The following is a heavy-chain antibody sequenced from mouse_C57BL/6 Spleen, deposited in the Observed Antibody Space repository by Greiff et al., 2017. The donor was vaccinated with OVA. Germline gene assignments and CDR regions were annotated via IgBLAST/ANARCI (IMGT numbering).Heavy chain of an antibody. CDR3: ARSDSSEYLGYFDY. Sequence: QVQLQQPGAELVRPGTSVKLSCKASGYTFTSYWMHWVKQRPGQGLEWIGVIDPSDSYTNYNQKFKGKATLTVDTSSSTAYMQRSSLTSEDSAVYYCARSDSSEYLGYFDYWGQGTTLTVSS. V-gene: IGHV1-59*01. CDR1: GYTFTSYW. D-gene: IGHD3-2*02. CDR2: IDPSDSYT. J-gene: IGHJ2*01.